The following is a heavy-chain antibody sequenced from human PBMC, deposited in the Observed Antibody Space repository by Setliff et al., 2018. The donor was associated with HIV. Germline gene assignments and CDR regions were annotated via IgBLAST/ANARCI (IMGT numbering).Heavy chain of an antibody. V-gene: IGHV4-4*07. D-gene: IGHD4-17*01. CDR2: FRPSGNA. J-gene: IGHJ3*01. CDR1: GGSISTHH. Sequence: PSETLSLTCTVSGGSISTHHFWSWIRQPAGKGLEWIGRFRPSGNARYNPSLQSRVAMSVDTSKHQFSLKLSSVTAADTAVYYCARVQMAYAAFDVWGQGTMVTVSS. CDR3: ARVQMAYAAFDV.